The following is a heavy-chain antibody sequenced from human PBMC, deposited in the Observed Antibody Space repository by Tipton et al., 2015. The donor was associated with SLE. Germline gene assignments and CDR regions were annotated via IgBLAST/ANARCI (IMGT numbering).Heavy chain of an antibody. CDR3: ARGGFCSGGRCSSRFYYGLVV. CDR2: ISGSSSTI. Sequence: LRLSCAASGFTFSTYSMNWVRQAPGKGLEWVSYISGSSSTIYYADSVKGRFTISRDNAKNSLYLQMNSLRAEDTAVYYCARGGFCSGGRCSSRFYYGLVVWGQGTPVTVPS. V-gene: IGHV3-48*01. J-gene: IGHJ6*02. CDR1: GFTFSTYS. D-gene: IGHD2-15*01.